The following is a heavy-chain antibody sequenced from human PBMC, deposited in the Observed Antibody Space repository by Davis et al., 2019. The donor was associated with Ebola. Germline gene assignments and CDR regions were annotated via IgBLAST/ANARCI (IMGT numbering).Heavy chain of an antibody. CDR1: GFTFSNYA. V-gene: IGHV3-23*01. J-gene: IGHJ4*02. CDR2: ISSSGGST. D-gene: IGHD5-18*01. Sequence: GESLKISCAASGFTFSNYAMTWVRQAPGKGLEWVSAISSSGGSTFYADSVKGRFTVSRDNSKNTLYLQMNSLRAEDTAVYYCAKATAPDYWGQGTLVTVSS. CDR3: AKATAPDY.